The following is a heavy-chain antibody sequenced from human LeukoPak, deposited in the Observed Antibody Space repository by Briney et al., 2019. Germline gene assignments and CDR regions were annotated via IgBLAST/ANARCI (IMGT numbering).Heavy chain of an antibody. J-gene: IGHJ3*02. CDR3: ATHCSSVSCSLATFDI. CDR1: GFTFSSYG. Sequence: PGRSLRLSCAASGFTFSSYGMHWVRQAPGKGPEWVANIKQDGSEKYYVDSVRGRFTISRDNARTSLYLQMSSLRAEDTAVYYCATHCSSVSCSLATFDIWGQGTMVTVSS. CDR2: IKQDGSEK. D-gene: IGHD2-2*01. V-gene: IGHV3-7*01.